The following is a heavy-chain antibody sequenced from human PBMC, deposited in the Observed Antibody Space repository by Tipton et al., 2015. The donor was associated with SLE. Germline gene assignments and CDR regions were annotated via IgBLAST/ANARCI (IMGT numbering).Heavy chain of an antibody. CDR1: GYTFTSYY. V-gene: IGHV1-46*01. CDR3: ARGDRTHDAFDI. CDR2: INPRGGST. J-gene: IGHJ3*02. Sequence: QVQLVQSGAEVKKPGASVKVSCKASGYTFTSYYMHWVRQAPGQGLEWMGIINPRGGSTSYAKKCQGRVTMTRDTSPSPVYMELSSRRSEDTAVYYCARGDRTHDAFDIWGQGTMVTVSS.